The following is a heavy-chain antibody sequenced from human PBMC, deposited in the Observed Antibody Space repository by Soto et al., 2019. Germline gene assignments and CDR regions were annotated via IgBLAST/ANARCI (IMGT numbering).Heavy chain of an antibody. V-gene: IGHV3-15*01. D-gene: IGHD3-3*01. Sequence: GGSLRLSCAASGFTFSSAWMSWVRQAPGKGLEWVGRIKSKIEGGTIDYAAPVKGRFTISRDDSESTLYLQMNSLKTDDTAVYSCTTGVRIGYYKYLGQGALLTVSS. CDR3: TTGVRIGYYKY. CDR1: GFTFSSAW. CDR2: IKSKIEGGTI. J-gene: IGHJ4*02.